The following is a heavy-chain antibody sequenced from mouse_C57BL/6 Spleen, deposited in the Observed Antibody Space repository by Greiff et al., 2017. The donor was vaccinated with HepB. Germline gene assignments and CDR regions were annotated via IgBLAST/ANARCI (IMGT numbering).Heavy chain of an antibody. V-gene: IGHV1-69*01. CDR1: GYTFTSYW. D-gene: IGHD2-10*02. CDR2: IDPSDSYT. J-gene: IGHJ2*01. Sequence: QVQLQQSGAELVMPGASVKLSCKASGYTFTSYWMHWVKQRPGQGLEWIGEIDPSDSYTNYNQKFKGKSTLTVDKSSSTAYMQLSSLTSEDSAVYYCARSGYGNTFDYWGQGTTLTVSS. CDR3: ARSGYGNTFDY.